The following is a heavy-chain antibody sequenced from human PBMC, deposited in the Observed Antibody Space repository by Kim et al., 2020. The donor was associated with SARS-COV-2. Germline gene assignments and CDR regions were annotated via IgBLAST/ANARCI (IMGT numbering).Heavy chain of an antibody. D-gene: IGHD6-19*01. V-gene: IGHV3-9*01. CDR3: AKDYSSGWSPLYYFDY. CDR1: GFTFDDYA. CDR2: ISWNSGSI. Sequence: GGSLRLSCAASGFTFDDYAMHWVRQAPGKGLEWVSGISWNSGSIGYADSVKGRFTISRDNAKNSLYLKMNSLRAEDTALYYCAKDYSSGWSPLYYFDYWGQGTLVTVSS. J-gene: IGHJ4*02.